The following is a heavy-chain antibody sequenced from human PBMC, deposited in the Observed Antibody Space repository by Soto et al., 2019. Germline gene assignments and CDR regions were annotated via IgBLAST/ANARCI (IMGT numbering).Heavy chain of an antibody. D-gene: IGHD3-10*01. V-gene: IGHV3-30*03. CDR1: GFPFTTYG. CDR2: ISYDGSNK. Sequence: QVQLVESGGGVVQPGRSLRLSCAASGFPFTTYGMHWVREGPGKGLEWVAVISYDGSNKYYADSVKGRFTISRDNSKNTLYLQMNSLRPDDTALYYCVGGQYDFDYRGQGTLVTVSS. CDR3: VGGQYDFDY. J-gene: IGHJ4*02.